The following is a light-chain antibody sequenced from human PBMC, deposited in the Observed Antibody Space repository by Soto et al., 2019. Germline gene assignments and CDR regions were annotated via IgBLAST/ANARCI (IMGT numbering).Light chain of an antibody. CDR1: SSDVGSYNL. CDR3: CSYAGSSTLVV. Sequence: QSALTQPASVSGSPRQSITISCTGTSSDVGSYNLVSWYQQHPGKAPKLMIYEGSKRPSGVSNRFSGSKSGNTASLTISGLQAEDEADYYCCSYAGSSTLVVFGGGTQLTVL. J-gene: IGLJ2*01. V-gene: IGLV2-23*01. CDR2: EGS.